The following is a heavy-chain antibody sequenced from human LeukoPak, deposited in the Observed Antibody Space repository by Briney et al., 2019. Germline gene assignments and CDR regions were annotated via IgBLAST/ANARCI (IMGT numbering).Heavy chain of an antibody. J-gene: IGHJ4*02. CDR2: ISSSSSYI. CDR3: ARVAMERRLDY. Sequence: GGSLRLSCAASGFTFSSYSMKWVRQAPGKGLEWVSSISSSSSYIYYADSVKGRFTISRDNAKNSLYLQMNSLRAEDTAVYYCARVAMERRLDYWGQGTLVTVSS. V-gene: IGHV3-21*01. D-gene: IGHD1-1*01. CDR1: GFTFSSYS.